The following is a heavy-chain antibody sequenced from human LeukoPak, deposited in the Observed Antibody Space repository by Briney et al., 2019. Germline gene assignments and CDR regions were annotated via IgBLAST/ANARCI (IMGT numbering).Heavy chain of an antibody. Sequence: SETLSLTCTVSDNSISSYYWSWIRQPPGKGLEWIGYMYYSGSTNYNPSLKSRVTISVDTSKNHFSLRLSSVTAADTAVYYCARTLIAAATGVAYNFDYWGQGTLVTVSS. V-gene: IGHV4-59*01. CDR3: ARTLIAAATGVAYNFDY. J-gene: IGHJ4*02. CDR1: DNSISSYY. D-gene: IGHD6-25*01. CDR2: MYYSGST.